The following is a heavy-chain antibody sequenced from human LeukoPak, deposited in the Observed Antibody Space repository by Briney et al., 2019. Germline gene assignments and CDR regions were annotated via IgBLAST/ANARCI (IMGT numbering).Heavy chain of an antibody. CDR3: PRGLWKWLVDY. CDR2: INPSGGST. V-gene: IGHV1-46*01. CDR1: GYTFTSNY. Sequence: ASVKVSCKASGYTFTSNYMHWVRQAPGQGLEWMGMINPSGGSTNYARKFQGRVTMTSDTSTSTVFMELSSLRSEDTAVYSCPRGLWKWLVDYWGQGTLVTVSS. J-gene: IGHJ4*02. D-gene: IGHD5-12*01.